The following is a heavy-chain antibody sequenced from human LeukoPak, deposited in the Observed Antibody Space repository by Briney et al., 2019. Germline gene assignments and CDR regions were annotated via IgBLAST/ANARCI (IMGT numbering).Heavy chain of an antibody. V-gene: IGHV1-18*01. CDR3: ARASAQWSDY. CDR2: MSAYNGHT. D-gene: IGHD2-15*01. Sequence: ASVTVSYKASVYTFTNYGISWVRQAPGQGLEWMGWMSAYNGHTDSAQKFQGRVTMTTDTSTSTAYMELRSLRSDDTATYYCARASAQWSDYWGQGTLVTVSS. CDR1: VYTFTNYG. J-gene: IGHJ4*02.